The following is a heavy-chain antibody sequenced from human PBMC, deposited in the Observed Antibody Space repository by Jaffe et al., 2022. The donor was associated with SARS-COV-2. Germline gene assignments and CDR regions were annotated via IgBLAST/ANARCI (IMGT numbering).Heavy chain of an antibody. CDR2: VNYRGTT. D-gene: IGHD2-2*01. CDR3: ARQYAYGTWYFDL. V-gene: IGHV4-39*01. CDR1: GGSISNDDYY. J-gene: IGHJ2*01. Sequence: QLQLQESGPGLVKPSETLPLTCTVSGGSISNDDYYWGWIRQPPGKGLEWIGSVNYRGTTYYSLSLKSRLTISVDTSKNQFSVNLRSVTAADTAVYYCARQYAYGTWYFDLWGRGTPVTVSS.